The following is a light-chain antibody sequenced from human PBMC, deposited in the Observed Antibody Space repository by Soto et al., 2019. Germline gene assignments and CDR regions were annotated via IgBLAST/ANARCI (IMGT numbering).Light chain of an antibody. J-gene: IGKJ1*01. CDR2: DAS. V-gene: IGKV3-11*01. CDR1: QSVSSY. Sequence: EIVLTQSPSTLSLSPGERATLSWGASQSVSSYLAWYQQKPGQAPRLLIYDASNRATGIPARFSGSGYGTDFTLTISSLETEDFAVYYCQQRSNWPRTFGQGTKVDIK. CDR3: QQRSNWPRT.